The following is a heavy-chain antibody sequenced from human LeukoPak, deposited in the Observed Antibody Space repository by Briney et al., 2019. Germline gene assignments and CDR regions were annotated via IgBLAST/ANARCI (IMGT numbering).Heavy chain of an antibody. V-gene: IGHV3-30*18. J-gene: IGHJ4*02. CDR2: VSYDGSNK. D-gene: IGHD3-10*01. CDR1: GFRFSNYD. CDR3: SKETINLYYGSALNY. Sequence: PGGSLRLSCVASGFRFSNYDMCWVRQAPGKGLEWVAVVSYDGSNKHYADSVKGRITISRDNSKNTLFLQMNSLRAEDTAVYYCSKETINLYYGSALNYWGQGTLVIVSS.